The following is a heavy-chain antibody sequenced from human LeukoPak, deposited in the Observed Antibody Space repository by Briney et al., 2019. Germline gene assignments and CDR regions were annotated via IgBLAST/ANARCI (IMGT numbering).Heavy chain of an antibody. V-gene: IGHV4-34*01. D-gene: IGHD3-10*01. Sequence: SETLSLTCGVYGGSFSGYYWSWIRQPPGKGLEWIGEINHSGGTNYNPSLKSRVTISVDTSKNQSSLKLSSVTAADTAVYYCARGNYYGSGSSYYYYYYGMDVWGQGTTVTVSS. CDR3: ARGNYYGSGSSYYYYYYGMDV. CDR1: GGSFSGYY. J-gene: IGHJ6*02. CDR2: INHSGGT.